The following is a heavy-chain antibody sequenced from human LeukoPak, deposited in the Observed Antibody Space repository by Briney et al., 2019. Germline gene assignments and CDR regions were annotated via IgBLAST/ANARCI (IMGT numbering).Heavy chain of an antibody. CDR1: GFTFSSYG. CDR2: ISYDGSTK. J-gene: IGHJ5*02. Sequence: GGSLRLSCAASGFTFSSYGMHWVRQAPGKGLEWVAVISYDGSTKYYADPVKGRFTISRDNSKNTLYLQMNSLRAEDTAMYYCAKGSYYYASGSFHWFDPRGQGTLVTVSS. V-gene: IGHV3-30*18. CDR3: AKGSYYYASGSFHWFDP. D-gene: IGHD3-10*01.